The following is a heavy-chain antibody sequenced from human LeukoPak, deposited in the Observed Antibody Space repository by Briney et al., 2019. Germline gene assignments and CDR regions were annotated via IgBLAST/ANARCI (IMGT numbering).Heavy chain of an antibody. CDR1: GGSISSSSYY. V-gene: IGHV4-39*01. Sequence: PSQTLSLTCTVSGGSISSSSYYWGWIRQPPGKGLEWIGSIYYSGSTYYNPSLKSRVTISVDTSKNQFSLKLSSVTAADTAVYYCARRMVGCFDYWGQGTLVTVSS. CDR2: IYYSGST. D-gene: IGHD2-8*01. J-gene: IGHJ4*02. CDR3: ARRMVGCFDY.